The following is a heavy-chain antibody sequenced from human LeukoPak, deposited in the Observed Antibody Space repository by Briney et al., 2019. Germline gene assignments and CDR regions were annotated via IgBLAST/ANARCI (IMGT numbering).Heavy chain of an antibody. J-gene: IGHJ4*02. CDR3: ARKNYDSSGSNGFDY. D-gene: IGHD3-22*01. V-gene: IGHV1-46*01. CDR1: GYTFTSYY. CDR2: INPSGGST. Sequence: ASVKVSCKASGYTFTSYYMHWVRQAPGRGLEWMGIINPSGGSTSYAQEFQGRVTMTRDTSASTVYMELSSLRSEDTAVYYCARKNYDSSGSNGFDYWGQGTLVTVSS.